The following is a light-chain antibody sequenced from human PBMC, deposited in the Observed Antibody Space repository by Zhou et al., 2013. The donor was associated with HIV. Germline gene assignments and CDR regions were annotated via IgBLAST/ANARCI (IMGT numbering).Light chain of an antibody. CDR2: EVS. J-gene: IGKJ2*04. V-gene: IGKV2-24*01. Sequence: DIVMTQTPLSSPVTLGQPASISCRSSQSLVHSDGNTYLSWLQQRPGQPPRLLIYEVSNRFSGVPDRFSGSGAGTDFTLTINSLQPEDFATYYCQQSYSKSCSFGQGTKLEIK. CDR1: QSLVHSDGNTY. CDR3: QQSYSKSCS.